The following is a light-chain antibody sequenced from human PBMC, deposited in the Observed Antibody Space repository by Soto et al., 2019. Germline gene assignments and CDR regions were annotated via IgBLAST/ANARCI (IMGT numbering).Light chain of an antibody. CDR3: QQRSEWPIT. CDR2: DAS. Sequence: EVVMTQSTASLSASPGERVTLSCRASQNIRSSLAWYQQRPGQAPRLLIYDASTRATGIPGRFSGSGSGTDFTLTISSLEPEDFAVYYCQQRSEWPITFGQGTRLEI. J-gene: IGKJ5*01. V-gene: IGKV3-11*01. CDR1: QNIRSS.